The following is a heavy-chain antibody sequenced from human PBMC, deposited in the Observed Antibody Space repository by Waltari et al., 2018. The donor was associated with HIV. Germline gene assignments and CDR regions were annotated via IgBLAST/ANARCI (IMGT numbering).Heavy chain of an antibody. J-gene: IGHJ6*02. CDR2: IYHSGST. CDR3: ARDPELWSYYYYYGMDV. V-gene: IGHV4-38-2*02. D-gene: IGHD3-10*01. Sequence: QVQLQESGPGLVKPSETLSLTCPVSGYSISSGYYWGWIRQPPGKGLEWIGSIYHSGSTYYNPSLKSRVTISVDTSKNQFSLKLSSVTAADTAVYYCARDPELWSYYYYYGMDVWGQGTTVTVSS. CDR1: GYSISSGYY.